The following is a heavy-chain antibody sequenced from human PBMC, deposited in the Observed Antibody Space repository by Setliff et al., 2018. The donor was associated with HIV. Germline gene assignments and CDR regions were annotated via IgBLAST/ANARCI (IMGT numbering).Heavy chain of an antibody. D-gene: IGHD4-4*01. Sequence: GGSLRLSCAGSGFTLSSNWMHWVRQAPGEGLVWVSRINEDGKTTNYADSVKGRFTIFRDNAKNTLYLQMNSLRVEDTAIYYCARDRERWLQSRLFDPWGQGTLVTV. V-gene: IGHV3-74*01. J-gene: IGHJ5*02. CDR1: GFTLSSNW. CDR3: ARDRERWLQSRLFDP. CDR2: INEDGKTT.